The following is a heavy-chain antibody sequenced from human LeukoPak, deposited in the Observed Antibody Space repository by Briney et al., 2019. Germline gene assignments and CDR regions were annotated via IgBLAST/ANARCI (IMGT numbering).Heavy chain of an antibody. CDR2: IAQDGGEK. Sequence: GGSLGLSCAASGFTFNDYWMSWARQAPGKGLEWVGNIAQDGGEKYYVDSVKGRFTISRDNAKNSLYLQMNSLRAEDTAVYYCAKNQLIWGQGTMVTVSS. CDR1: GFTFNDYW. D-gene: IGHD5-24*01. V-gene: IGHV3-7*01. CDR3: AKNQLI. J-gene: IGHJ3*02.